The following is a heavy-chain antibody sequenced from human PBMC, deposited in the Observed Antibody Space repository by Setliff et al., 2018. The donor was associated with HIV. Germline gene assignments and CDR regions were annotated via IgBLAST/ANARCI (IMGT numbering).Heavy chain of an antibody. CDR3: ARGRASGSANSG. D-gene: IGHD7-27*01. Sequence: ASVKVSCKASGFTFTNSAVQWVRQARGQRLEWIGWIVVGSGNTNYAQKFQDRVTITADESTTTVYMELSSLTSEDTAVYYCARGRASGSANSGWGQGTLVTVSS. J-gene: IGHJ4*02. CDR2: IVVGSGNT. V-gene: IGHV1-58*01. CDR1: GFTFTNSA.